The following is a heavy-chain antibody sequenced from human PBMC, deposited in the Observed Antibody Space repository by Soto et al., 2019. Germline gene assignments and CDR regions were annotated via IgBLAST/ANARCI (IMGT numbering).Heavy chain of an antibody. V-gene: IGHV5-51*01. J-gene: IGHJ6*02. CDR1: GYSFTSYW. CDR2: IYPGDSDT. D-gene: IGHD6-6*01. CDR3: ASHGRGDSSSSYYYYVMDV. Sequence: GEYLKISCKGSGYSFTSYWIGWVRQMPGKGLEWMGIIYPGDSDTRYSPSFQGQVTISADKSISTAYLQWSSLKASDTAMYYCASHGRGDSSSSYYYYVMDVWGQVTTVTVSS.